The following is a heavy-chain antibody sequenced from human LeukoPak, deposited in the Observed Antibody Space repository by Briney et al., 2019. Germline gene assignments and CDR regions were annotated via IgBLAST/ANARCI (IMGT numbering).Heavy chain of an antibody. J-gene: IGHJ4*02. Sequence: GGSLRLSCAASGFAFSSYWMSWVRQSPGKGLEWVANIKPDGSEKYFMDSVKGRFTISRDNAKNALYLEMNSLRAEDTAEYFCARERMYSGSGSTYPYYDYWGQGTLVTVSS. CDR2: IKPDGSEK. CDR1: GFAFSSYW. D-gene: IGHD3-10*01. V-gene: IGHV3-7*01. CDR3: ARERMYSGSGSTYPYYDY.